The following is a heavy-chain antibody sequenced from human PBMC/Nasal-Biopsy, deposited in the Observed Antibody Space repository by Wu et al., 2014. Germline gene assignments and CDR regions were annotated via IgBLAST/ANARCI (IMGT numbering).Heavy chain of an antibody. Sequence: TLSLTCTVSGGSVSLYYWSWIRQPPGQGLEWIGYIHTSGSTTYKSSLKSRVTISRDTSKNQVSLKLSSVTAADTAVYYCARDLGLLPTWGPGALVTVSS. CDR2: IHTSGST. D-gene: IGHD4-23*01. J-gene: IGHJ4*02. V-gene: IGHV4-59*02. CDR3: ARDLGLLPT. CDR1: GGSVSLYY.